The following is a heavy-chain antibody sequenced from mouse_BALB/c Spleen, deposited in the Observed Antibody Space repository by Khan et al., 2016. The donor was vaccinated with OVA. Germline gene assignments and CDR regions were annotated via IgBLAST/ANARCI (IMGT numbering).Heavy chain of an antibody. D-gene: IGHD2-3*01. V-gene: IGHV1S137*01. J-gene: IGHJ2*01. CDR1: GYTFTDYA. CDR3: ARPAYDGYYDH. CDR2: ISTYSGNT. Sequence: QVRLQQSGPELVRPGVSVKISCKGSGYTFTDYAIHWVKQSHAKSLEWVGLISTYSGNTNYNQKFKGKATMTVDKSSSTAYMELASLTSEDSAIYYCARPAYDGYYDHWGQGTTLTVSS.